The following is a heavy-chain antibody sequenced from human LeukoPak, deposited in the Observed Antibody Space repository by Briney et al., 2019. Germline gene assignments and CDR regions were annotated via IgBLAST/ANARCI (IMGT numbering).Heavy chain of an antibody. CDR2: IPSSGGSP. Sequence: SETLSLTCTVSGGSISGTNYYWGWIRQPPGKGLEWIGSIPSSGGSPFYNPSLKSRVTISVDTSKNQFSLKLSSVTAADTAVYYCARDIVGATTKTHFDYWGQGTLVTVSS. D-gene: IGHD1-26*01. CDR3: ARDIVGATTKTHFDY. CDR1: GGSISGTNYY. V-gene: IGHV4-39*07. J-gene: IGHJ4*02.